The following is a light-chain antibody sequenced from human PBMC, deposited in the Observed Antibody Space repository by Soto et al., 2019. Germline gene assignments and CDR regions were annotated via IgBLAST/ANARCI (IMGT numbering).Light chain of an antibody. J-gene: IGKJ2*01. Sequence: QMTQSPSSLSASVGEKIIITCRASRDVGSDVSWYQQKPGQAPKLLIYAASNLYTGVPSRFSGSRSGTEFTLTISSLQPEDFATYYCQHYNSYPYTFGQGTKLEIK. CDR2: AAS. CDR3: QHYNSYPYT. V-gene: IGKV1-17*01. CDR1: RDVGSD.